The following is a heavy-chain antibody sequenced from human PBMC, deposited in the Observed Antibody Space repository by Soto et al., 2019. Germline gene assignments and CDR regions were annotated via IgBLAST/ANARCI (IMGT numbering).Heavy chain of an antibody. Sequence: QVQLVQSGAEVKKPEASVKVSCKASGYTFTSYDINWVRQATGQGLEWMGWMNRNSGNTGYAQKFQGRVTMTRNTSISTAYMELSSLRSEDTAVYYCAREISSSAGSVLDHWGQGTLVTVSS. CDR2: MNRNSGNT. CDR3: AREISSSAGSVLDH. V-gene: IGHV1-8*01. J-gene: IGHJ4*02. CDR1: GYTFTSYD. D-gene: IGHD6-6*01.